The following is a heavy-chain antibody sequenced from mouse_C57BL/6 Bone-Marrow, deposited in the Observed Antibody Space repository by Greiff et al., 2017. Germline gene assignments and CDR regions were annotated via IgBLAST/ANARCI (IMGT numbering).Heavy chain of an antibody. Sequence: EVHLVESGGGLVKPGGSLKLPCAASGFTFSSYTMSWVRQTPEKRLEWVATISGGGGNTYYPDSVKGRFTISRDNAKNTLYLQMSSLRSEDTALYYCARRLPHYFDYWGQGTTLTVSS. D-gene: IGHD2-10*01. CDR2: ISGGGGNT. CDR1: GFTFSSYT. V-gene: IGHV5-9*01. J-gene: IGHJ2*01. CDR3: ARRLPHYFDY.